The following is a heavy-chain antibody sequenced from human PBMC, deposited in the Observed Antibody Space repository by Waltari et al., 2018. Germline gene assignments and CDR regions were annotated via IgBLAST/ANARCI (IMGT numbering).Heavy chain of an antibody. CDR2: IYLGDLDT. J-gene: IGHJ4*02. CDR1: GNNLNTFW. V-gene: IGHV5-51*01. D-gene: IGHD7-27*01. CDR3: ASGDHFVFDS. Sequence: VKVVQSGAEVKKPGESLKISCKVSGNNLNTFWITWVRGMPGTGLEWMGAIYLGDLDTRYSPPFRGHVTISADKSIHTAYLQLESLKISDTAIYFCASGDHFVFDSWGQGSLVTVSS.